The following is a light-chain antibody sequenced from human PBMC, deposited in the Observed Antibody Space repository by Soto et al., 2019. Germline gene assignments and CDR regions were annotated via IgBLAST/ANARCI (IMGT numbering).Light chain of an antibody. Sequence: DIQLTQSPSFLSASVGDRVTITCRASQGISSYLAWYQQKPGKAPKLLIYAASTLQSGVPSRFSGSGSGTEFTLTISSLPPEDFATEYCQQLNSYPITFGQGRRLEIK. V-gene: IGKV1-9*01. CDR3: QQLNSYPIT. CDR1: QGISSY. J-gene: IGKJ5*01. CDR2: AAS.